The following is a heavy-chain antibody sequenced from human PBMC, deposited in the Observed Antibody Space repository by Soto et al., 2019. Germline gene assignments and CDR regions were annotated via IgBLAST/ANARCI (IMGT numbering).Heavy chain of an antibody. CDR3: ARDAQGNCKYIVYFDS. V-gene: IGHV1-18*01. D-gene: IGHD1-7*01. J-gene: IGHJ4*02. Sequence: QVQLVQSGAEVKKPGASVKVSCKASGFIFNSYGFSWVRQAPGQGLEWMGWISPYTGDTHYEQNFQGRVTMTTDTSTGTAYMELRSLRYDDTAVYYCARDAQGNCKYIVYFDSWGQGTQVTVSS. CDR2: ISPYTGDT. CDR1: GFIFNSYG.